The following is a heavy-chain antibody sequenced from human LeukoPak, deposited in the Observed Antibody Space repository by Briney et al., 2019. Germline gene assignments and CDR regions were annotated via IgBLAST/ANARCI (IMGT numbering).Heavy chain of an antibody. V-gene: IGHV3-21*01. D-gene: IGHD2-15*01. CDR2: ISSRSSYI. J-gene: IGHJ4*02. CDR1: GFTFSSYS. Sequence: PGGSLRLSCAASGFTFSSYSMNWVRQAPGKGLEWVSSISSRSSYIYYADSVKGRFTISRDNAKNSLYLQMNSLRAEDTAVYYCASRYCSGGSCYLSFDYWGQGTLVTVSS. CDR3: ASRYCSGGSCYLSFDY.